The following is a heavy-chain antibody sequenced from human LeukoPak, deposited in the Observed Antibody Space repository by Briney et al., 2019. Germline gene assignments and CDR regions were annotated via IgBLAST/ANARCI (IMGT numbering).Heavy chain of an antibody. CDR3: TRELGGSYNDY. J-gene: IGHJ4*02. V-gene: IGHV1-24*01. D-gene: IGHD1-26*01. Sequence: ASVKVSCKVSGYTLTELSMHWVRQAPGKGLEWMGGFDPEDGETIYAQKFQGRVTMTRDTSTSTVYMEVSSLRSEDTAAYYCTRELGGSYNDYWGQGTLVTVSS. CDR1: GYTLTELS. CDR2: FDPEDGET.